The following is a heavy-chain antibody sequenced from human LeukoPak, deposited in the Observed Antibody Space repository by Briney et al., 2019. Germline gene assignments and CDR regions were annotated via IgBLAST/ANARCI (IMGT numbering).Heavy chain of an antibody. CDR1: GYSFTSYW. CDR2: IYPGDSDT. V-gene: IGHV5-51*01. Sequence: GESLKISCKGSGYSFTSYWIGWVRQMPGKGLEWMGIIYPGDSDTRYSPYFQGQVTISADKSISTAYLQWSSLKASDTAMYYCARQVGVAGVVVPAAKRSTTAFYMDVWGKGTTVTVSS. J-gene: IGHJ6*03. CDR3: ARQVGVAGVVVPAAKRSTTAFYMDV. D-gene: IGHD2-2*01.